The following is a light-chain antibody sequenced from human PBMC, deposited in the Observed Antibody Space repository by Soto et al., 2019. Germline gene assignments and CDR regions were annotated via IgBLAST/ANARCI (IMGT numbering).Light chain of an antibody. CDR1: SSNIGTNY. V-gene: IGLV1-47*01. J-gene: IGLJ2*01. Sequence: QSVLTQSPSASGTPGQRVTISCSGTSSNIGTNYVYWYQQLPGTAPKVLIYSNDKRPSGVPDRFSGSKSGTSASLAISGLRSEDEADYYCAAWDDSLSGTLFGGGTKVTVL. CDR2: SND. CDR3: AAWDDSLSGTL.